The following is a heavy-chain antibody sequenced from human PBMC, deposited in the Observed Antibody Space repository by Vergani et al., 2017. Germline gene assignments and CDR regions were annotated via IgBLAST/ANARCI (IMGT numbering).Heavy chain of an antibody. CDR1: GGSISSGSYY. CDR3: ARTLRFVYGMDV. CDR2: IYTSGST. Sequence: QVQLQESGPGLVKPSQTLSLTCTVSGGSISSGSYYWSWIRQPAGKGLEWIGRIYTSGSTNYNPSLKSRVTISVDTSKNQFSLKLSSVTAADTAMYYCARTLRFVYGMDVWGQGTTVTVSS. J-gene: IGHJ6*02. V-gene: IGHV4-61*02. D-gene: IGHD3-3*01.